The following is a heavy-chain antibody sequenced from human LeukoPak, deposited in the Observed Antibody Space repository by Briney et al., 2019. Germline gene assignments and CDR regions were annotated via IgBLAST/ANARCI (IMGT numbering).Heavy chain of an antibody. V-gene: IGHV3-21*01. Sequence: GGSLRLSCAASGFTFSNYAMNWVRQAPGKGLDWVSSITAGGSFKYYADSVEGRFTISRDNAKNSLYLQMSSLTPEDTAVYYCARNYDVLTGYPYYFDHWGQGILVTVSS. CDR3: ARNYDVLTGYPYYFDH. D-gene: IGHD3-9*01. CDR1: GFTFSNYA. CDR2: ITAGGSFK. J-gene: IGHJ4*02.